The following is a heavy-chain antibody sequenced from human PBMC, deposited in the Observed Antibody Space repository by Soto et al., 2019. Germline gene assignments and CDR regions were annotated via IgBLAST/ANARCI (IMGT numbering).Heavy chain of an antibody. J-gene: IGHJ4*02. CDR3: AREDGGGGRRHDF. CDR2: INPSDGST. Sequence: QVQLVQSGAEVKKPGASVKISCKTSGYTFAMHYIHWVRQVPGQGLEWMGMINPSDGSTSYVQKFPGRVTMTRHTSATTVFLNMSRLTSHDTAVFYCAREDGGGGRRHDFWGQGTLVTVSS. D-gene: IGHD2-15*01. CDR1: GYTFAMHY. V-gene: IGHV1-46*01.